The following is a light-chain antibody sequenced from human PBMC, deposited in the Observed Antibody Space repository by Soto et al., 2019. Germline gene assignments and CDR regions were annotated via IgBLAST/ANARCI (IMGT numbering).Light chain of an antibody. CDR3: LHDHNYPWT. Sequence: AIQMTQSPSSLPASVGDRVTITCRASQVIRNDLGWYQQKPGKAPKLLIYGASNLQSGVQSRFRDRGSGTDFPLTITRLPPEDFATYYCLHDHNYPWTFGQGTKVDIK. CDR2: GAS. V-gene: IGKV1-6*01. CDR1: QVIRND. J-gene: IGKJ1*01.